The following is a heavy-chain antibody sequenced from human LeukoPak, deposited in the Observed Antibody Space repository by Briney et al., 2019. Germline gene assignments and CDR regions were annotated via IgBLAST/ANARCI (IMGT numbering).Heavy chain of an antibody. CDR2: IYYSGST. Sequence: SGTLSLTCTVSGGSISSSSYYWGWIRQPPGKGLEWIGSIYYSGSTYYNPSLKSRVTISVDTSKNQFSLKLSSVTAADTAVYYCARHDADDSSGYYYGEFDYWGQGTLVTVSS. CDR1: GGSISSSSYY. D-gene: IGHD3-22*01. V-gene: IGHV4-39*01. J-gene: IGHJ4*02. CDR3: ARHDADDSSGYYYGEFDY.